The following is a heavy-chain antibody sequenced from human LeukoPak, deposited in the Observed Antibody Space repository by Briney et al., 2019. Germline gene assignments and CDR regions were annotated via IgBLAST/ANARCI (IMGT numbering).Heavy chain of an antibody. D-gene: IGHD3-22*01. CDR1: GGSISSGDYY. CDR2: IYYSGST. V-gene: IGHV4-30-4*01. CDR3: AKSTYYYDTFVNAFDL. Sequence: SETLSLTCTVSGGSISSGDYYWSWIRQPPGKGLEWIGYIYYSGSTYYNPSLKSRVTISVDTSKNQFSLRLSSVTAADTAVYYCAKSTYYYDTFVNAFDLWGQGTVVTVSS. J-gene: IGHJ3*01.